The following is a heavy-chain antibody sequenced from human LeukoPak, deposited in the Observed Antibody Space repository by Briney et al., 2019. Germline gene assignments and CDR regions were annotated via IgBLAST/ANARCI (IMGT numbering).Heavy chain of an antibody. D-gene: IGHD5-24*01. Sequence: GGSLRLSCAASGFTFSSYGMHRVRQAPGKGLEWVAVISYDGSNKYYADSVKGRFTISRDNSKNTLYLQMNSLRAEDTAVYYCAKDPLQTNWGQGTLVTVSS. CDR3: AKDPLQTN. CDR1: GFTFSSYG. J-gene: IGHJ4*02. CDR2: ISYDGSNK. V-gene: IGHV3-30*18.